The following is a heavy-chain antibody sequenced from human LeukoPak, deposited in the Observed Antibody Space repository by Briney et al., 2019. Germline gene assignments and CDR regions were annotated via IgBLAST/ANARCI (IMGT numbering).Heavy chain of an antibody. CDR3: ARGKSGSYYQNGFDY. CDR1: GYTFTSYD. J-gene: IGHJ4*02. Sequence: ASLKLSCKASGYTFTSYDINWVRQTTGQGLEWMGWMNPNSGNTGYAQKFQGRVAITRNTSISTSYMELSSLRSEDTAVYYCARGKSGSYYQNGFDYWGQGTLVTVSS. CDR2: MNPNSGNT. V-gene: IGHV1-8*03. D-gene: IGHD1-26*01.